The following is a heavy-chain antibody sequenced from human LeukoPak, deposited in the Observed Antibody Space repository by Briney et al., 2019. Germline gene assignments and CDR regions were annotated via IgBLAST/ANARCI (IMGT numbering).Heavy chain of an antibody. J-gene: IGHJ4*02. Sequence: GGSLRLSCAASGFTVSNNYMSWVRQAPGKGLEWVSVIYRVGSTYYADSVKGRFTISRDNSKNTLYLQMNSLRAEDTAMYYCARDIAVTAAGVDYWGQGTLVTVSS. CDR3: ARDIAVTAAGVDY. CDR2: IYRVGST. V-gene: IGHV3-66*01. CDR1: GFTVSNNY. D-gene: IGHD2-21*02.